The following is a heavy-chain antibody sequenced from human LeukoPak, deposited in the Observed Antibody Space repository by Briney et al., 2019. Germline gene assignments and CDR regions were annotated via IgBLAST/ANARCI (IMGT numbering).Heavy chain of an antibody. CDR1: GFTFSSYS. J-gene: IGHJ4*02. CDR2: ISSSSSYI. CDR3: ARPPYYDFWNGYYPDY. V-gene: IGHV3-21*01. Sequence: GGSLRLSCAASGFTFSSYSMNWVRQAPGKGLEWVSSISSSSSYIYYADSVKGRFTISRDNAKNSLYLQMNSLRAEDTAVYYCARPPYYDFWNGYYPDYWGQGTLVTVSS. D-gene: IGHD3-3*01.